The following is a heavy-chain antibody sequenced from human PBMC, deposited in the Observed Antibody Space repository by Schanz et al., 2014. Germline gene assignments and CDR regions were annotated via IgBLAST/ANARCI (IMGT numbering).Heavy chain of an antibody. V-gene: IGHV3-7*02. CDR3: LAPDYGMDV. J-gene: IGHJ6*02. CDR1: TFTFSSDW. Sequence: EVQLAESGGGLVQPGGSLRLSCAASTFTFSSDWMSWVRQAPGKGLEWVANIKEDGSVKDYVDSVKGRFTISRDNAKNSLFLQMNSLRAEDTAVYYCLAPDYGMDVWGRGTTVTVSS. CDR2: IKEDGSVK.